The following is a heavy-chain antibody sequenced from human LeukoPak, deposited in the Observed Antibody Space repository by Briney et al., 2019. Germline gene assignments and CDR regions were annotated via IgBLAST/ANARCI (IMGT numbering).Heavy chain of an antibody. CDR1: GFTFSSYS. Sequence: PGGSLRLSCAASGFTFSSYSMNWVRQAPGKGLEWVAVISYDGTNNYYADSVKGRFTISRDNAKNSLYLQMNSLRAEDTAVYYCARDSPRFLEWFAFDIWGQGTMVTVSS. V-gene: IGHV3-30*03. CDR3: ARDSPRFLEWFAFDI. D-gene: IGHD3-3*01. J-gene: IGHJ3*02. CDR2: ISYDGTNN.